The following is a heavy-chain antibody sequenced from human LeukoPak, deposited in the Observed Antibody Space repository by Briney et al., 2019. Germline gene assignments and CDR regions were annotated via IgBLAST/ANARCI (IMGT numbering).Heavy chain of an antibody. V-gene: IGHV1-8*01. J-gene: IGHJ4*02. Sequence: GASVKVSCKASGYTFTSYYINWVRQAPGQGLEWMGWMNPNSGNTGYAQKFQGRVTMTRNTSISTAYMELSSLRSEDTAVYYCATVNYDSSGYYPYWGQGTLVTVPS. CDR3: ATVNYDSSGYYPY. D-gene: IGHD3-22*01. CDR1: GYTFTSYY. CDR2: MNPNSGNT.